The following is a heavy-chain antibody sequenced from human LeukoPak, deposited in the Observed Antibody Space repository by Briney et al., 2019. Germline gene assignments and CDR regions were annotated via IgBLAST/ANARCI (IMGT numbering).Heavy chain of an antibody. D-gene: IGHD4-17*01. CDR3: AKVKSVRSSPTYNWFDP. Sequence: GGPLRLSCAASGFTFDDYGMSWVRQAPGKGLEWVSGINWNGGSTGYADSVKGRFTISRDNSKNTLYLQMNSLRAEGTAVYYCAKVKSVRSSPTYNWFDPWGQGTLVTVSS. CDR1: GFTFDDYG. V-gene: IGHV3-20*04. J-gene: IGHJ5*02. CDR2: INWNGGST.